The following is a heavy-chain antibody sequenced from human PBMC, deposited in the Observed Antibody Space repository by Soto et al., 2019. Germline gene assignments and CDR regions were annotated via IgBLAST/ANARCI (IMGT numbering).Heavy chain of an antibody. CDR1: GFTFSTYS. Sequence: GGSLRLSCAASGFTFSTYSMNWVRQAPGKGLEWVSYISSSSGTIHYADSVRGRFTISRDNSKNTLYLQMNSLRAEDTAVYYCAKVGSYYDILTYLDYWGQGTLVTVS. V-gene: IGHV3-48*01. CDR2: ISSSSGTI. D-gene: IGHD3-9*01. J-gene: IGHJ4*02. CDR3: AKVGSYYDILTYLDY.